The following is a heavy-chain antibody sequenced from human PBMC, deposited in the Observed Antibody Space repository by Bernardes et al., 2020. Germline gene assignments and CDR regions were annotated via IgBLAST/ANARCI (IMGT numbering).Heavy chain of an antibody. D-gene: IGHD2-2*01. CDR1: GGSISSSSYY. V-gene: IGHV4-39*01. Sequence: SETLSLTCTVSGGSISSSSYYWGWIRQPPGKGLEWIGSIHYSGSTYYNPSLKSRVTISVDTSKNQFSLKLSSVTAADTAVYYCARRRYCSSTSCPVGFDPWGQGTLVTVSS. J-gene: IGHJ5*02. CDR3: ARRRYCSSTSCPVGFDP. CDR2: IHYSGST.